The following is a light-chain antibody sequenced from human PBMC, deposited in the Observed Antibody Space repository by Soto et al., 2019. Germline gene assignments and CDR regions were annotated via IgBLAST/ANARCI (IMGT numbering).Light chain of an antibody. CDR1: QSVVTN. CDR3: QQYNNWPPWT. CDR2: GAS. J-gene: IGKJ1*01. V-gene: IGKV3-15*01. Sequence: EIVMTQSPATLSVSPGERATLSCRASQSVVTNLAWYRQKPGQAPRLLIFGASTRATGIPARFSGSGSGTEFTLTISGLQSEDFAVYYCQQYNNWPPWTFGQGTKVDIK.